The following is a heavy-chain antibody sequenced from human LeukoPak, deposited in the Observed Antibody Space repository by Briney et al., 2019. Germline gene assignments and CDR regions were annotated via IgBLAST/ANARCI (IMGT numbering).Heavy chain of an antibody. CDR1: GFTFSSYW. CDR3: ARDSLGRSSWYYYYYYGMDV. J-gene: IGHJ6*02. V-gene: IGHV3-7*01. D-gene: IGHD6-13*01. Sequence: GGSLRLSCAASGFTFSSYWTSWVRQAPGKGLEWVANIKQDGSEKYYVDSVKGRFTISRDNAKNSLYLQMNSLRAEDTAVYYCARDSLGRSSWYYYYYYGMDVWGQGTTVTVSS. CDR2: IKQDGSEK.